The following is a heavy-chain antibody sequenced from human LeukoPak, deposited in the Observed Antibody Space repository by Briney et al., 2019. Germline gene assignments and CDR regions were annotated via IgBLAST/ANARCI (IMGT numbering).Heavy chain of an antibody. CDR3: ARADTDHPFDY. CDR1: GGSISSGGYY. CDR2: IYHSGST. J-gene: IGHJ4*02. D-gene: IGHD2-8*02. V-gene: IGHV4-30-2*01. Sequence: PSQTLSLTCTVSGGSISSGGYYWSWIRQPPGKGLEWIGYIYHSGSTYYNPSLKSRVTISVDRSKNQFSLKLSSVTAADTAVYYCARADTDHPFDYWGQGTLVTVSS.